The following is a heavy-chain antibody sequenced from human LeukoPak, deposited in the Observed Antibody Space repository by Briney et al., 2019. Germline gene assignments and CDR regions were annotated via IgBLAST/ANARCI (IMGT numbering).Heavy chain of an antibody. Sequence: SETLSLTCAVSGYSISSGYYWGWIRQPPGKGLEWIGSIYHSGSTYYNPSLKSRVTISVDTSKNQFSLKLSSVTAADTAVYYCVRGYFDWLSTPFDYWGQGTLVTVSS. J-gene: IGHJ4*02. CDR1: GYSISSGYY. CDR3: VRGYFDWLSTPFDY. D-gene: IGHD3-9*01. V-gene: IGHV4-38-2*01. CDR2: IYHSGST.